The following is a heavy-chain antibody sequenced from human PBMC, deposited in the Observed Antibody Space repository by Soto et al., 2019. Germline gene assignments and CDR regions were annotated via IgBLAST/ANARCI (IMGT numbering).Heavy chain of an antibody. V-gene: IGHV2-5*02. J-gene: IGHJ4*02. Sequence: QITLKESGPTLVKPTQTLTLTCTFSGFSLSTSGIGVGWIRQPPGKALEWLALIYWDDDKRYSPSLKSRLTITKDTSKNPVVLTVTNMDPVDTATYYFAHRLSRTPASGSGSWGPYYFDFWGQGTLVTVSS. CDR1: GFSLSTSGIG. D-gene: IGHD3-10*01. CDR3: AHRLSRTPASGSGSWGPYYFDF. CDR2: IYWDDDK.